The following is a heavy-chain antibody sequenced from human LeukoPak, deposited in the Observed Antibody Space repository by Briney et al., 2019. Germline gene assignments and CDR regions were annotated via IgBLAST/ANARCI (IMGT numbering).Heavy chain of an antibody. J-gene: IGHJ4*02. Sequence: GGSLRLSCAASGFTFSSYAMHWVRQAPGKGLECVSAISSNGGSTYYANSVKGRFTISRDNSKNTLYLQMGSLRAEDMAVYYCARERYSHYDYWGQGTLVTVSS. CDR3: ARERYSHYDY. CDR1: GFTFSSYA. V-gene: IGHV3-64*01. D-gene: IGHD1-1*01. CDR2: ISSNGGST.